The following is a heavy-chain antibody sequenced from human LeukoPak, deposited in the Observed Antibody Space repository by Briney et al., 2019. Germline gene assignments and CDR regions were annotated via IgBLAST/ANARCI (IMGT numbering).Heavy chain of an antibody. CDR3: ARSNLLHNWFDP. J-gene: IGHJ5*02. V-gene: IGHV1-69*13. CDR2: IIPIFGTA. Sequence: SVKVSCKASGGTFSSYAISWVRQAPGQGLEWMGGIIPIFGTANYAQKFQGRVTITADESTSTAYMELSSLRSEDTAVYYCARSNLLHNWFDPWGQGTLVTVSS. CDR1: GGTFSSYA.